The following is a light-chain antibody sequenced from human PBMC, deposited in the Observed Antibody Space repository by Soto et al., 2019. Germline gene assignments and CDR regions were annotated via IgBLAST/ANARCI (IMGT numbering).Light chain of an antibody. CDR2: AAS. V-gene: IGKV1-39*01. CDR3: QQSHSTPPT. CDR1: QSISSY. J-gene: IGKJ4*02. Sequence: DIPMTQSPSSLSASVGDRVTITCRASQSISSYLSWYQQKPGKAPKLLIYAASSLQSGVPSRFSGSGSGTDFTLTISSLQPEDSATYYCQQSHSTPPTFGGGTKVEIK.